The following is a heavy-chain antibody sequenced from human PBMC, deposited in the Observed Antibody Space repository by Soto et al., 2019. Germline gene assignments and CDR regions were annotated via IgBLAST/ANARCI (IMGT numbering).Heavy chain of an antibody. Sequence: ASVKVSCKASGFTFTSSAVQWVRQARGQRLEWIGWIVVGSGNTNYAQKFQERVTITRDMSTSTAYMELSSLRSEDTAVYYCAVDQVIRSVGERYFDLWGRGTLVTVSS. CDR2: IVVGSGNT. D-gene: IGHD4-4*01. CDR3: AVDQVIRSVGERYFDL. V-gene: IGHV1-58*01. J-gene: IGHJ2*01. CDR1: GFTFTSSA.